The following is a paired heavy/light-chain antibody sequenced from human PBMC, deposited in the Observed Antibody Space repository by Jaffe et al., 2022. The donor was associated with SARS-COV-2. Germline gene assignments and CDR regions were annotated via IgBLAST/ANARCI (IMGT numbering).Heavy chain of an antibody. CDR1: GFTFTIYA. D-gene: IGHD3-16*01. J-gene: IGHJ6*02. CDR2: ISSGGDT. CDR3: AKGIVSRGSLHYHYYGTDV. Sequence: EVQLLESGGGLVQPGGSLRLSCAASGFTFTIYAMSWVRQAPGKGLEWVSLISSGGDTYYADSVKGRFTISRDNSKNTLFLQMDSLRAEDTAIYYCAKGIVSRGSLHYHYYGTDVWGQGTTVTVSS. V-gene: IGHV3-23*01.
Light chain of an antibody. CDR3: GTWDTSLSAGL. Sequence: QSVLTQPPSVSAAPGQKVTISCSGSSSNIGNDYVSWYQQLPGTAPKLLIYDNNKRPSGIPDRFSGSKSGTSATLAITGLQTGDEADYYCGTWDTSLSAGLFGGGTKLTVL. CDR1: SSNIGNDY. CDR2: DNN. V-gene: IGLV1-51*01. J-gene: IGLJ2*01.